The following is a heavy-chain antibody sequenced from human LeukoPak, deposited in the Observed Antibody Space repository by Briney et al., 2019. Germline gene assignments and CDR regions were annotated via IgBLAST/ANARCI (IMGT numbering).Heavy chain of an antibody. CDR3: ARGYEPGAFDI. CDR2: IYYSGST. J-gene: IGHJ3*02. V-gene: IGHV4-59*01. D-gene: IGHD1-1*01. CDR1: GGSISSYY. Sequence: SETLSLTCTVSGGSISSYYGSWIRQPPGKGLEWIGHIYYSGSTNYNPSLKSRVTISVDTSKNHFSLKLSSVTAADTAVYYCARGYEPGAFDIWGQGTMVTVSS.